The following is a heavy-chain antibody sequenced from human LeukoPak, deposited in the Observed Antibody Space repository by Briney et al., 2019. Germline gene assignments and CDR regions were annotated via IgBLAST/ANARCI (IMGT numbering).Heavy chain of an antibody. J-gene: IGHJ3*02. Sequence: PGGSLRLSCVVSGFNFGSHEMSWVRQAPGKGLEWVSAISGSGGSTYYADSVKGRFTISRDNSKNTLYLQMNSLRAEDTAVYYCATPLDHDAFDIWGQGTMVTVSS. D-gene: IGHD1-1*01. V-gene: IGHV3-23*01. CDR3: ATPLDHDAFDI. CDR2: ISGSGGST. CDR1: GFNFGSHE.